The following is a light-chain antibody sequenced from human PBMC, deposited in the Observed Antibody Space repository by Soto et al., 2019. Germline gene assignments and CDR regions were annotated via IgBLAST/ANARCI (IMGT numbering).Light chain of an antibody. CDR1: QSVSSY. CDR2: DAS. Sequence: EIFMTQSPATLSVSLWEIATLSCRASQSVSSYLAWYQQKPGQAPRLLIYDASSRATGIPDRFSGGGSGTDFTLTISRLEPEDFAVYYCQQFSSYPLTFGGGTKVDIK. V-gene: IGKV3-20*01. J-gene: IGKJ4*01. CDR3: QQFSSYPLT.